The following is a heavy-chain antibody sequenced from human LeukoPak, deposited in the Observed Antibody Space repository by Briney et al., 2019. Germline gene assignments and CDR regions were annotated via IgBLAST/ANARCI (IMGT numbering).Heavy chain of an antibody. V-gene: IGHV1-24*01. CDR1: GYTLTELS. Sequence: ASVKVSCKVSGYTLTELSMHWVRQAPGKGLEWMGGFDPEDGETIYAQKFQGRVTMTEDTSTDTAYMELSSLRSEDTAVYYCATAVAVAGTTTPGAFDIWGQGTMVTVSS. CDR2: FDPEDGET. J-gene: IGHJ3*02. CDR3: ATAVAVAGTTTPGAFDI. D-gene: IGHD6-19*01.